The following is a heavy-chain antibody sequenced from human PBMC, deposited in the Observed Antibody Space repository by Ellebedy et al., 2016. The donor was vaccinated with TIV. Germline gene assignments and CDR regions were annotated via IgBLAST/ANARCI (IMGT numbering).Heavy chain of an antibody. J-gene: IGHJ6*02. D-gene: IGHD2-15*01. Sequence: SGPTLVKPTQTLTLTCTFSGFSLSTSGMCVSWIRQPPGKALEWLARIDWDDDKYYSTSLKTRLTISKDTSKNQVVLTMTNMDPVDTATYYCARVRDIVVVVAARHYYYYGMDVWGQGTTVTVSS. CDR2: IDWDDDK. CDR1: GFSLSTSGMC. CDR3: ARVRDIVVVVAARHYYYYGMDV. V-gene: IGHV2-70*11.